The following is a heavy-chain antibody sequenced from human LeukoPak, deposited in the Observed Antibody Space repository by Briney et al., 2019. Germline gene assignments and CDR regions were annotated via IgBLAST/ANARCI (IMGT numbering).Heavy chain of an antibody. Sequence: PGGSLRLSCAASGFTFSSYAMHWVRQAPGKGLEWVAVISYDGSNKYYADSMKGRFTISRDNSKNTLYLQMNSLRAEDTAVYYCARDRSWGQGTLVTVSS. J-gene: IGHJ4*02. CDR3: ARDRS. V-gene: IGHV3-30*04. CDR1: GFTFSSYA. CDR2: ISYDGSNK.